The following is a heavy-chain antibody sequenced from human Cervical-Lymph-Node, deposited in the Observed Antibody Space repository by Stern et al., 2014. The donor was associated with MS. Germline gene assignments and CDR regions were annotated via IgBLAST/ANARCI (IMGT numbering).Heavy chain of an antibody. Sequence: QLQLQESGPGLVRPSETLSLTCTVSGATVSSSSYYWVWIRQPPGKGLEWIGSVFYSGHTYSNASLNSRGTISVHPPKTKFPLKRPSGTAADTAVYYCARDYGDWWFDPWGQGTLVTVSS. D-gene: IGHD4-17*01. J-gene: IGHJ5*02. CDR3: ARDYGDWWFDP. V-gene: IGHV4-39*02. CDR1: GATVSSSSYY. CDR2: VFYSGHT.